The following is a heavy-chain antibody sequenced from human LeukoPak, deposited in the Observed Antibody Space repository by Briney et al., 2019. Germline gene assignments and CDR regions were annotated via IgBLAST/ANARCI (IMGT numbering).Heavy chain of an antibody. Sequence: GGSLRLSCAASGFTFSNFGMHWVRQAPGKGLEWVALIRHDGNNKYYGDSVKGRFTISRDNSENILFVQMSSLRPEDTAVYFCAKDGHDILTGYQDHYYMDVWGKGTTVTVSS. V-gene: IGHV3-30*02. J-gene: IGHJ6*03. CDR2: IRHDGNNK. CDR3: AKDGHDILTGYQDHYYMDV. CDR1: GFTFSNFG. D-gene: IGHD3-9*01.